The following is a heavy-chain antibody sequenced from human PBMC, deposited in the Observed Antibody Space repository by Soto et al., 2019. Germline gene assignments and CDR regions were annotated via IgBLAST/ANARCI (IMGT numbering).Heavy chain of an antibody. CDR3: ATVTTQYGSGSYWGGYYYYGMDV. CDR2: FDPEDGET. Sequence: QVPLVQSGAEVKKPGASVKVSCKVSGYTLTELSMHWVRQAPGKGLEWMGGFDPEDGETIYAQKFQGRVTMTEDTSTDTAYMELSSLRSEDTAVYYCATVTTQYGSGSYWGGYYYYGMDVWGQGTTVTVSS. D-gene: IGHD3-10*01. V-gene: IGHV1-24*01. J-gene: IGHJ6*02. CDR1: GYTLTELS.